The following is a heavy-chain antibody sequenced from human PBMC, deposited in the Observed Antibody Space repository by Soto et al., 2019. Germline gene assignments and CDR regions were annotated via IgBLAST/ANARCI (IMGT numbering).Heavy chain of an antibody. J-gene: IGHJ6*03. D-gene: IGHD1-1*01. V-gene: IGHV6-1*01. CDR2: TYYRSRWYN. Sequence: SQTLSLTCGISGDSVSCNSAAWNSIRQSPSRGLEWLGRTYYRSRWYNDYAVSVRSRITVNPDTSKNQFSLQLTSVTPEDTAVYYCAGATAHNWYYMDVWCKGTPVTVS. CDR3: AGATAHNWYYMDV. CDR1: GDSVSCNSAA.